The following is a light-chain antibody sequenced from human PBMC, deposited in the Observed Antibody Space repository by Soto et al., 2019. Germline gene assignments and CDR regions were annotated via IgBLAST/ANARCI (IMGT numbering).Light chain of an antibody. J-gene: IGKJ1*01. V-gene: IGKV1-5*01. CDR1: QSISSW. Sequence: DIHMTQSPSTLSASVGDRVTLTCRASQSISSWLAWYQQKPGKAPKLLIYHAYSLESGVPSRFSGSGSGTEFTLTISSLQPDDFATYYCQQYNSYSPWTFGQGTKVDIK. CDR3: QQYNSYSPWT. CDR2: HAY.